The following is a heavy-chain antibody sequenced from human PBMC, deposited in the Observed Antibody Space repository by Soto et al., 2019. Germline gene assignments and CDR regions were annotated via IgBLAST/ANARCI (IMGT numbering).Heavy chain of an antibody. CDR3: AKDIHRGLEWLLYYYYYGMDV. Sequence: GGSLRLSCAASGFTFSSYGMHWVRQAPGKGLEWVAVISYDGSNKYYADSVKGRFTISRDNSKNTLYLQMNSLRAEDTAVYYCAKDIHRGLEWLLYYYYYGMDVWGQGTTVTVSS. D-gene: IGHD3-3*01. CDR1: GFTFSSYG. CDR2: ISYDGSNK. J-gene: IGHJ6*02. V-gene: IGHV3-30*18.